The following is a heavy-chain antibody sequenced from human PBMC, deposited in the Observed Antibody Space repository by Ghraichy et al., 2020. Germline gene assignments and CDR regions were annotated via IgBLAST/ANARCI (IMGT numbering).Heavy chain of an antibody. CDR2: ISGSGIGT. CDR3: AKPRKNGYNSVNN. Sequence: GGSLRLSCAASGFTFTDYAMSWVRQAPGKGLEWVSSISGSGIGTYYADSVKGRFTISRDNSKNTVSLQMNSLKAEDTVVYYCAKPRKNGYNSVNNWGQGTLLTVSS. D-gene: IGHD5-24*01. CDR1: GFTFTDYA. V-gene: IGHV3-23*01. J-gene: IGHJ4*02.